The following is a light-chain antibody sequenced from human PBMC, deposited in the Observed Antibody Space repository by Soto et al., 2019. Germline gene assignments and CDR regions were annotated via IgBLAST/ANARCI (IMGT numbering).Light chain of an antibody. Sequence: QSALTQPVSVSGSPGQSITISCTGTSSDVGRYHLVSWYQQHPGKAPKLMIFEDTERPSGVSNRFSGSKSGNTASLTISGLQTEDEADYYCCSYAGGTSVVFGGGTKLTVL. CDR3: CSYAGGTSVV. J-gene: IGLJ2*01. CDR2: EDT. V-gene: IGLV2-23*01. CDR1: SSDVGRYHL.